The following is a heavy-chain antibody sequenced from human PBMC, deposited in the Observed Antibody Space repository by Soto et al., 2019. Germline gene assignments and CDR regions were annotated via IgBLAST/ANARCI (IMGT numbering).Heavy chain of an antibody. CDR3: AKAGDSSSDAFDI. V-gene: IGHV3-9*01. D-gene: IGHD3-22*01. J-gene: IGHJ3*02. CDR2: ISWNSGSI. CDR1: GFTFEDYA. Sequence: SLRLSCAASGFTFEDYAMHWVRQAPGKGLEWVSGISWNSGSIGYADSVKGRFTISRDNAKNSLYLQMNSLRAEDTALYYCAKAGDSSSDAFDIWGQGTMVTVSS.